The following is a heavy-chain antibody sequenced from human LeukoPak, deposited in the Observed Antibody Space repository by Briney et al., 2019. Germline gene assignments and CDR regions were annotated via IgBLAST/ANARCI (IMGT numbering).Heavy chain of an antibody. D-gene: IGHD2-8*01. CDR2: TFYRSKWYN. J-gene: IGHJ5*02. CDR3: ARSVNKWFDP. Sequence: SQALSLTCAISGDSVSSDSAAWNWIRQSPSRGLEWLGRTFYRSKWYNDYAVSVKSRITINPDTSNNQFPLQLNSVTPEDTAVYYCARSVNKWFDPGGQGTLVTVSS. V-gene: IGHV6-1*01. CDR1: GDSVSSDSAA.